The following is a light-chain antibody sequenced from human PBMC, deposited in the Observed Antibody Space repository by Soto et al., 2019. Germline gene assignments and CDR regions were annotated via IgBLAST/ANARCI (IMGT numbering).Light chain of an antibody. CDR1: SSDVGAYDF. V-gene: IGLV2-14*03. J-gene: IGLJ1*01. CDR3: SSYTTRNTRV. CDR2: EVR. Sequence: QSALTQPASVSGSPGQSITISCTGTSSDVGAYDFVSWYQQHPDKAPKLMIYEVRGRPSGVSNRFSGSKSFNTATLTISGLQAEDEADYYCSSYTTRNTRVFGTGTKLTVL.